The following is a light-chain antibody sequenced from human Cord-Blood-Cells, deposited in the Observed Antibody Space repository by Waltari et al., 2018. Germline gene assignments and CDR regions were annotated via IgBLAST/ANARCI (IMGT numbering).Light chain of an antibody. J-gene: IGKJ4*01. Sequence: DIVMTQSPDSLAVSLGERATINCKSSQSVLYSSNNKNYLAWYQQKPGQPPKLLIYWASTRESGVPDRFSGSGSETDFTLTISSLQAEDVAVYYCQQYYSTPLTFGGGPKVEIK. CDR2: WAS. V-gene: IGKV4-1*01. CDR1: QSVLYSSNNKNY. CDR3: QQYYSTPLT.